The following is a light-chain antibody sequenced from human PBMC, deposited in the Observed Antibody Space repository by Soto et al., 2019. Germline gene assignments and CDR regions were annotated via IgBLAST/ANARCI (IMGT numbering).Light chain of an antibody. CDR2: DAS. J-gene: IGKJ4*01. CDR3: QQYNSMLS. CDR1: HDVSRN. V-gene: IGKV1-33*01. Sequence: DFQMTQSPSSLSASVGARVTIACQSSHDVSRNLNWFQQKPGEAPKLLIYDASNLERGVPSRFSGSGSGTDFTLTISSLQPEDVATYYCQQYNSMLSFGGGTEVEIK.